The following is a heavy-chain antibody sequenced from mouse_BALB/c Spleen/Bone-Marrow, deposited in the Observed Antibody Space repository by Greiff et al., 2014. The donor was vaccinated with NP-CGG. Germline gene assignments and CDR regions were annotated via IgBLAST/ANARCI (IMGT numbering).Heavy chain of an antibody. CDR3: NARGDYDFDYFDY. D-gene: IGHD2-4*01. V-gene: IGHV14-4*02. Sequence: DVKLQESGAELVRSGASVKLSCTASGSNIKDYYMHWVKQRPEQGLEWIGWIDPENGDTEYAPKFQGKATMTADTSSNTAYLQLSSLTSEDTAVYYCNARGDYDFDYFDYWGQGTTLTVSS. CDR1: GSNIKDYY. CDR2: IDPENGDT. J-gene: IGHJ2*01.